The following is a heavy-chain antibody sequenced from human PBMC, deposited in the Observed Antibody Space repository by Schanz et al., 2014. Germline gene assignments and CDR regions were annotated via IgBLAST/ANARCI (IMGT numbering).Heavy chain of an antibody. CDR2: ISYDGSTK. J-gene: IGHJ4*02. D-gene: IGHD6-13*01. V-gene: IGHV3-30-3*01. Sequence: QVQLLESGGGVVQPGRSLRLSCAVSGFTFGGYALHWVRQAPGKGLEWVAVISYDGSTKYYADSVKGRFTISRDNSKNTLYLQINSLRAEDTALYYCARLDSSSWYPRYWGQGTLVTVSS. CDR3: ARLDSSSWYPRY. CDR1: GFTFGGYA.